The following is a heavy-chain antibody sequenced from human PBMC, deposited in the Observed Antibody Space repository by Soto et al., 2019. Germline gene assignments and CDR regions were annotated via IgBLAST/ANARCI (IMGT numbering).Heavy chain of an antibody. D-gene: IGHD2-2*01. Sequence: SETLSLTWTVSAGSISSYYWSWIRQPPGKGLEWIGYSYYSGSTNYNPSLTSRVTISVDTSKNQFTLKLSSVTAADTAVYYCARFWGLGYCSSTSCYYNWFDPWGQGTLVTVSS. CDR3: ARFWGLGYCSSTSCYYNWFDP. CDR2: SYYSGST. CDR1: AGSISSYY. V-gene: IGHV4-59*01. J-gene: IGHJ5*02.